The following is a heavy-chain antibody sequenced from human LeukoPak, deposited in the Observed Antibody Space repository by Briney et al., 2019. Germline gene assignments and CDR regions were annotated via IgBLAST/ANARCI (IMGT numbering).Heavy chain of an antibody. Sequence: SETLSLTCTVSGGSISSSSYYWGWIRQPPGKGLEWIGSIYHSGSTYYNPSLKSRVTISVDTSKNQFSLKLSSVTAADTAVYYCARDHVNWFDPWGQGTLVTVSS. CDR3: ARDHVNWFDP. CDR1: GGSISSSSYY. V-gene: IGHV4-39*07. J-gene: IGHJ5*02. CDR2: IYHSGST.